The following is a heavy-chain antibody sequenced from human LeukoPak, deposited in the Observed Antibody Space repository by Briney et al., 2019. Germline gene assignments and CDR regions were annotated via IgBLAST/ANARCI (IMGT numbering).Heavy chain of an antibody. D-gene: IGHD1-26*01. CDR3: VRGAPFDY. V-gene: IGHV3-74*01. CDR1: GFTFTSYW. CDR2: INSDGTST. J-gene: IGHJ4*02. Sequence: GGSLRLSCAASGFTFTSYWMHWVRQAPGKGLVWVSRINSDGTSTAYADSVKGRFTISRDNAKNMLYLQMNSLRVDDTAVYYCVRGAPFDYWGQGTLVTVSS.